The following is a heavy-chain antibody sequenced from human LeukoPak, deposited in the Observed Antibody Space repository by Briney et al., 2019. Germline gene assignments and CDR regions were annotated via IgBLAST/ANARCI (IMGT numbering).Heavy chain of an antibody. CDR2: IYHSGTT. Sequence: SETLSLTCTVSGYSISSGYYWGWIRQPPGKGLEWIGTIYHSGTTYYNPSLKSRATISVDTSKNQFSLKLSSVTAADTAVYYCVRGRYSSGWFKDKNWFDPWGQGIPVTVSS. V-gene: IGHV4-38-2*02. J-gene: IGHJ5*02. CDR3: VRGRYSSGWFKDKNWFDP. D-gene: IGHD6-19*01. CDR1: GYSISSGYY.